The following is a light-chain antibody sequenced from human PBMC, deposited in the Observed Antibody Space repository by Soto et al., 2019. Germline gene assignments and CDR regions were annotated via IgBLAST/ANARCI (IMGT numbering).Light chain of an antibody. Sequence: EVVLTQSPGTLSLSPGERATLSCGASQSVTGNYLAWYQQKPGQAPRLLIFGASTRATGIPDRFSGSGSGTDFTLTISSLQSEDFAVYYCQQYNNWPTFGQGTKVDIK. V-gene: IGKV3D-15*01. CDR3: QQYNNWPT. J-gene: IGKJ1*01. CDR2: GAS. CDR1: QSVTGN.